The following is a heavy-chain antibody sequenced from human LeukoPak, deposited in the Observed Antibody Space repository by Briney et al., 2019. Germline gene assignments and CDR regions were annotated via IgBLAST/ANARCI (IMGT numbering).Heavy chain of an antibody. CDR2: IYHSGST. CDR3: AREGYSSGWYVGAFDI. D-gene: IGHD6-19*01. V-gene: IGHV4-38-2*02. J-gene: IGHJ3*02. Sequence: SETLSLTCAVSGYSIGSGYYWGWIRQPPGKGLERIGSIYHSGSTYYNPSLKSRVTTSVDTSKNQFSLKLSSVTAADTAVYYCAREGYSSGWYVGAFDIWGQGTMVTVSS. CDR1: GYSIGSGYY.